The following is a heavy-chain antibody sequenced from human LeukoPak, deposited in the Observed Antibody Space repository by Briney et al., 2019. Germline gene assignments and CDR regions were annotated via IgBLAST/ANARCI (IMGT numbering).Heavy chain of an antibody. CDR1: GGSISSYY. CDR3: ARGRLAPRSGGGRDYYYGMDV. J-gene: IGHJ6*02. V-gene: IGHV4-59*12. CDR2: IYYSGST. Sequence: HPSETLSLTCTVSGGSISSYYWSWIRQPPGKGLEWIGYIYYSGSTNYNPSLKSRVTISVDSSKDQFSLKLTSVTAADTAVYYCARGRLAPRSGGGRDYYYGMDVWGQGTTVTVSS. D-gene: IGHD2-15*01.